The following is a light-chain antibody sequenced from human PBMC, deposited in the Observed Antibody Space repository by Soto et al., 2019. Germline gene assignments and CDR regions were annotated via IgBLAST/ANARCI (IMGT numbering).Light chain of an antibody. V-gene: IGKV1-5*03. CDR2: KAS. J-gene: IGKJ1*01. CDR1: QSISTW. CDR3: QQYNSYPWT. Sequence: IQMTQSPSTLSASVGDRVTFTCRASQSISTWLAWYQQKPWKAPKLLIYKASTLEVGVPSRFSGSGSGTEFTLTINTLQPADFATYYCQQYNSYPWTFGQGTRV.